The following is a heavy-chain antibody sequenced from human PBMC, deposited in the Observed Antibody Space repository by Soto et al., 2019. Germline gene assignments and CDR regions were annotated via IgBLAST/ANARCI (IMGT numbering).Heavy chain of an antibody. CDR2: IYYSGST. J-gene: IGHJ4*02. D-gene: IGHD3-16*01. Sequence: QVQLQESGPGLVKPSETLSLTCNVSGGSISSSYWSWIRQPPGKGLEWIGYIYYSGSTNYNPSLKSRVTISVDTSKNQFSLKLSSVTAADTAVYYVARGLRYFDRWGQGTLVTVSS. V-gene: IGHV4-59*01. CDR3: ARGLRYFDR. CDR1: GGSISSSY.